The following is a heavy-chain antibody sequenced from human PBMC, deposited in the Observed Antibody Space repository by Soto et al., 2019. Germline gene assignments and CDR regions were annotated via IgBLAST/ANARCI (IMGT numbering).Heavy chain of an antibody. J-gene: IGHJ6*02. Sequence: QPXVFLRLSFAPSAFTFSSHAMSWVRQAPGKGLEWVSSISGSGDNTYYSDSVKGRFTISRDNSKNTLYLQMTSLRVEDTAVYYCAKDLILRITVSGLNIGPRVGVDVCGQGTTVTVSS. CDR2: ISGSGDNT. D-gene: IGHD3-3*01. CDR3: AKDLILRITVSGLNIGPRVGVDV. V-gene: IGHV3-23*01. CDR1: AFTFSSHA.